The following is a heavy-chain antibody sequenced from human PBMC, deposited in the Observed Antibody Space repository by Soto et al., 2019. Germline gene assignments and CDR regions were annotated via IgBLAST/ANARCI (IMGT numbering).Heavy chain of an antibody. CDR3: ARGGLYCSGGSCYSDAFDI. Sequence: ETLSLTCTVSGGSISSSSYYWGWIRQPPGKGLEWIGSIYYSGSTYYNPSLKSRVTISVDTSKNQFSLKLSSVTAADTAVYYCARGGLYCSGGSCYSDAFDIWGQGTMVTVSS. CDR1: GGSISSSSYY. J-gene: IGHJ3*02. V-gene: IGHV4-39*01. CDR2: IYYSGST. D-gene: IGHD2-15*01.